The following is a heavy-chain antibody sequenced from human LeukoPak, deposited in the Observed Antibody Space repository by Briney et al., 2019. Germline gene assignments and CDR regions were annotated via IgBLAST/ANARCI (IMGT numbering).Heavy chain of an antibody. V-gene: IGHV1-69*13. CDR2: IIPIFGTA. CDR1: GGTFSSYA. Sequence: SVNVSCKASGGTFSSYAISWVRQAPGQGLEWMGGIIPIFGTANYAQKFQGRVTITADESTSTAYMELSSLRSEDTAVYYCARSESTLFDAFDIWGQGTMVTVSS. J-gene: IGHJ3*02. D-gene: IGHD3-10*01. CDR3: ARSESTLFDAFDI.